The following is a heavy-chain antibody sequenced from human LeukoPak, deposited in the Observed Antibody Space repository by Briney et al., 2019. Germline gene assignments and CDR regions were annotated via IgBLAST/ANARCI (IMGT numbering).Heavy chain of an antibody. J-gene: IGHJ4*02. D-gene: IGHD2-2*01. CDR3: ARTTSITCYEY. Sequence: GGSLRLSCAASGFTFSSYWMNWVRQAPGKGLEWVANIKQDGSEKKYVDSVKGRFTISRDNAKNSLYLQMNSLRADDTAVYYCARTTSITCYEYWGQGTLVTVTS. V-gene: IGHV3-7*01. CDR1: GFTFSSYW. CDR2: IKQDGSEK.